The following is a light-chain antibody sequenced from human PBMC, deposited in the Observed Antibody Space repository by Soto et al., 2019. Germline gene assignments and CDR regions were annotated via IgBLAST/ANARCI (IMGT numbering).Light chain of an antibody. CDR3: SSYTSSSTYV. Sequence: QSALTQPPSVSGSPGQSVAISCTGTGSDIGTYNRVSWYQQPPGTAPKLMIYDVSDRPSGVPDRFSGSKSGNTASLTISGLQADDEADYYCSSYTSSSTYVFGTGTKLTVL. J-gene: IGLJ1*01. CDR1: GSDIGTYNR. V-gene: IGLV2-18*02. CDR2: DVS.